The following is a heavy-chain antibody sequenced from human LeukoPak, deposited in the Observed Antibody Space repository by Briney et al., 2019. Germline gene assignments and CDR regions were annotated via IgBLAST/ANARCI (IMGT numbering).Heavy chain of an antibody. Sequence: GGSLRLSCAASGFTFSSYAMSWVRQAPGKGLEWVSSISGSGGSTYYSDSVKGRFTISRDNSKNTLYLQMNSLRAEDTAVYYCARDPPGEGDYWGQGTLVTVSS. V-gene: IGHV3-23*01. J-gene: IGHJ4*02. CDR2: ISGSGGST. CDR1: GFTFSSYA. CDR3: ARDPPGEGDY.